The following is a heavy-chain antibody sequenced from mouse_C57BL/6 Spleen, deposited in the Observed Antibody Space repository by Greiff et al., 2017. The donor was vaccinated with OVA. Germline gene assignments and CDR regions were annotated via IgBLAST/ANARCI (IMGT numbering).Heavy chain of an antibody. V-gene: IGHV3-6*01. CDR1: GYSITSGYY. J-gene: IGHJ1*03. D-gene: IGHD2-2*01. CDR3: ARDGRGYYWYFDV. Sequence: EVQLVESGPGLVKPSQSLSLTCSVTGYSITSGYYWNWIRQFPGNKLEWMGYISYDGSNNYNPSLKNRISITRDTSKNQFFLKLNSVTTEDTATYYCARDGRGYYWYFDVWGTGTTVTVSS. CDR2: ISYDGSN.